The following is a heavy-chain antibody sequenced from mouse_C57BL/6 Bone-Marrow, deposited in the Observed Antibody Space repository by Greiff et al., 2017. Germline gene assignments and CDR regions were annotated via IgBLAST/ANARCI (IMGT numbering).Heavy chain of an antibody. D-gene: IGHD3-1*01. J-gene: IGHJ4*01. CDR1: GYTFTSYW. CDR2: IDPSDSYT. V-gene: IGHV1-50*01. CDR3: ARGGYDAMDY. Sequence: QVQLQQSGAELVKPGASVKLSCKASGYTFTSYWMQWVKQRPGQGLEWIGEIDPSDSYTNYNQTFKGKATLTVATSSSTAYMQLSSLTSEASAVYYCARGGYDAMDYWGQGTSVTVSS.